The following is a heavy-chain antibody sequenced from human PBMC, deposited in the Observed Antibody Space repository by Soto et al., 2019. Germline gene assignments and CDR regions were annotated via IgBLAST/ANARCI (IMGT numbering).Heavy chain of an antibody. V-gene: IGHV3-7*01. J-gene: IGHJ6*02. CDR2: IKQDGSEK. Sequence: EVQLVESGGGLVQPGGSLRLSCAASGFTFSSYWMSWVRQAPGKGLEWVANIKQDGSEKYYVDSVKGRFTISRDNAKNSLYLQMNSLRAEDTAVYYCASYGDYVPYYYGMDVWGQGTTVTVSS. CDR1: GFTFSSYW. D-gene: IGHD4-17*01. CDR3: ASYGDYVPYYYGMDV.